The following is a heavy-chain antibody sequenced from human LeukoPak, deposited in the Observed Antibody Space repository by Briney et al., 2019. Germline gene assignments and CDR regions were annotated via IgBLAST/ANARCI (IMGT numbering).Heavy chain of an antibody. J-gene: IGHJ4*02. CDR1: GGSINTGGYY. D-gene: IGHD3/OR15-3a*01. CDR3: ARSVDAGIDY. Sequence: SETLSLTCTVSGGSINTGGYYWPWLRQSSEKGLEWLGNIYRSGSTNYNPSLKSRVAISVDMSKNQFSLTLSSVTAADTAVYYCARSVDAGIDYWGQGTLVTVSS. CDR2: IYRSGST. V-gene: IGHV4-30-2*06.